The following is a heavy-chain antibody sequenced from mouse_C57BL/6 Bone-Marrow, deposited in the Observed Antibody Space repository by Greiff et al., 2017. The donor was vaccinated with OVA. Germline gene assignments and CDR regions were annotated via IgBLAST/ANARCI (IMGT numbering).Heavy chain of an antibody. CDR1: GFTFSNYW. CDR3: TRGAYCYGSSPFAY. CDR2: IRLKSDNYAT. Sequence: EVKVEESGGGLVQPGGSMKLSCVASGFTFSNYWMNWVRQSPEKGLEWVAQIRLKSDNYATHYAESVKGRFTISRDDSKSSVYLQMNNLRAEDTGIYYCTRGAYCYGSSPFAYWGQGTLVTVSA. J-gene: IGHJ3*01. D-gene: IGHD1-1*01. V-gene: IGHV6-3*01.